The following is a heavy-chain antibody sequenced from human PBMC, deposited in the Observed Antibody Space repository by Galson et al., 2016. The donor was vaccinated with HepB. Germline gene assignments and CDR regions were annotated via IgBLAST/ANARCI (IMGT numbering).Heavy chain of an antibody. CDR2: TFPGDSDT. CDR1: GYSFASYW. V-gene: IGHV5-51*01. CDR3: TRLRFFSAANYFYGMDV. J-gene: IGHJ6*02. Sequence: QSGAEVKKPGESLKISCKGSGYSFASYWIGWVRQMPGKGLEYMGITFPGDSDTTYSPSFQGQVTISVDKSISTAYLQWSSLEAPDTAMYYCTRLRFFSAANYFYGMDVWGQGTTVTVSS. D-gene: IGHD3-10*01.